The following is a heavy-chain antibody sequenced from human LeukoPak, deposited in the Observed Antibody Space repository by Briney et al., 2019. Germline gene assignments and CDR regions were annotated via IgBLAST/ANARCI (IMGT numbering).Heavy chain of an antibody. CDR2: IWYDGSNK. CDR3: ASCSGWSNDAFDI. V-gene: IGHV3-33*01. CDR1: GFTISSYG. J-gene: IGHJ3*02. D-gene: IGHD6-19*01. Sequence: GRSLRLSCAASGFTISSYGMHWVRQAPGKGLEWVAVIWYDGSNKYYADSVKGRFTISRDNSKNTLYLQMNSLRAEDTAVYYCASCSGWSNDAFDIWGQGTMVTVSS.